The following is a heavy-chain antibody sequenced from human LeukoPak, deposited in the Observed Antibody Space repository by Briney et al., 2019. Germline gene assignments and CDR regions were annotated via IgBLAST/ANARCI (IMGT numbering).Heavy chain of an antibody. D-gene: IGHD3-3*01. J-gene: IGHJ6*02. V-gene: IGHV3-30-3*01. Sequence: PGGSLRLSCAASGFTFSSYAMHWVRQAPGKGLEWVAVISYDGSNKYYADSVKGRFTISRDNFKNTLYLQMNSLRAEDTAVYYCARDQAYYDFWSGYYSGYYYGMDVWGQGTTVTVSS. CDR3: ARDQAYYDFWSGYYSGYYYGMDV. CDR2: ISYDGSNK. CDR1: GFTFSSYA.